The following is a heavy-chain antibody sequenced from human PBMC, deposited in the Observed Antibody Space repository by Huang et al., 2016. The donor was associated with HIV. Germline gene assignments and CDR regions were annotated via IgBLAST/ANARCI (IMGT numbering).Heavy chain of an antibody. CDR2: ISWNSDTI. CDR3: AKDKFLTTAYYFDY. J-gene: IGHJ4*02. CDR1: GFTFDDYA. Sequence: EVQLVESGGGLVQPGRSLRLSCAASGFTFDDYAMHWVRQAPGKGLEWVSNISWNSDTIGYAYSVKGRFTISRDNAKNSLYLQMNSLRAEDTALYYCAKDKFLTTAYYFDYWGQGTLVTVSS. V-gene: IGHV3-9*01. D-gene: IGHD1-1*01.